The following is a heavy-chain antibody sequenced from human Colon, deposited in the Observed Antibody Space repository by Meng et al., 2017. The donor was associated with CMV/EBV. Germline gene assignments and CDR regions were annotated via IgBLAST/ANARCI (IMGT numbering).Heavy chain of an antibody. D-gene: IGHD3-3*01. CDR3: ARGQTSFGDFWSGFYPEAFDI. Sequence: GGSLRLSCAASGFTFSSYWMSWVRQAPGKGLEWVANIKQDGSEKYYVDSVKGRFTISRDNAKNSLYLQMNGLRAEDTAVYYCARGQTSFGDFWSGFYPEAFDIWGQGTRVTVSS. CDR1: GFTFSSYW. V-gene: IGHV3-7*01. CDR2: IKQDGSEK. J-gene: IGHJ3*02.